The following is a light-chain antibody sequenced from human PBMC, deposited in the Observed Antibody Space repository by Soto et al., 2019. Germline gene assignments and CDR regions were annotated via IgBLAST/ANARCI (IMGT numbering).Light chain of an antibody. V-gene: IGKV1-5*03. CDR2: KAS. Sequence: DIQITQSPSTRSASVGDRVAIACRASESIRRRLAWYRQKPGKAPKLLIYKASSLESGVPSRFSGSGSGTEFTLTINSLQADDFATDYCQQHNSFSITFGQGTRLEIK. CDR3: QQHNSFSIT. J-gene: IGKJ5*01. CDR1: ESIRRR.